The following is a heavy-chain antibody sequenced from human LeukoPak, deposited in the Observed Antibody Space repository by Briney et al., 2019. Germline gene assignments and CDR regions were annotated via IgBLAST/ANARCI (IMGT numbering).Heavy chain of an antibody. CDR3: ARGQTRCSAGSCYSLDY. Sequence: SETLSLTCTVSGGSISGYQWTWIRQPAGKGLEWIGRIYASGTTNYNPSLESRHTMSVDTSRNHFSLKLSSVTAADTAVYYCARGQTRCSAGSCYSLDYWGQGTLVTVSS. V-gene: IGHV4-4*07. D-gene: IGHD2-15*01. J-gene: IGHJ4*02. CDR1: GGSISGYQ. CDR2: IYASGTT.